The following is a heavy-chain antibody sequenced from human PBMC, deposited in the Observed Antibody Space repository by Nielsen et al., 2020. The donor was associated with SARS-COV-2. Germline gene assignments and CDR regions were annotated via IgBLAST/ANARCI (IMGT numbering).Heavy chain of an antibody. J-gene: IGHJ6*02. CDR1: GYTLTELS. CDR3: ARDLSDDILTGYYYYYGMDV. D-gene: IGHD3-9*01. CDR2: FDPEDGET. V-gene: IGHV1-24*01. Sequence: ASVKVSCKVSGYTLTELSMHWVRQAPGKGLEWMGGFDPEDGETIYAQKLQGRVTMTTDTSTSTAYMELRSLRSDDTAVYYCARDLSDDILTGYYYYYGMDVWGQGTTVTVSS.